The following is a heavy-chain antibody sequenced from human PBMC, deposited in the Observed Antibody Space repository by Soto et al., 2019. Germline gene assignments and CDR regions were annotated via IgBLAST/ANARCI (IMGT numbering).Heavy chain of an antibody. Sequence: ASVKVSCKASGYTFTSYYMHWVRQAPGQGLEWMGIINPSGGSTSYAQKFQGRVTMTRDTSTSTVYMELSSLRSEDTAVYYCARSYSSSSSFYYGMDVWGQGTTVTVSS. J-gene: IGHJ6*02. CDR1: GYTFTSYY. D-gene: IGHD6-6*01. CDR2: INPSGGST. CDR3: ARSYSSSSSFYYGMDV. V-gene: IGHV1-46*01.